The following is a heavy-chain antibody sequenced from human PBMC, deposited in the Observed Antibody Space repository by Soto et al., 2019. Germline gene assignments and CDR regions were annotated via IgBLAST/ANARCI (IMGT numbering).Heavy chain of an antibody. CDR3: ARDETGDSYYYYYVMDV. V-gene: IGHV1-69*01. CDR1: GGTFNTYN. D-gene: IGHD7-27*01. Sequence: QVQLVQSGAEVKKPGSSVKVSCKASGGTFNTYNINWVRQAPGQGLEWMGGILPIFGTTNYAQRFQGRVTITADDSTSTAYMELSSLRSEDTAVYYCARDETGDSYYYYYVMDVWGQGTTVTVTS. CDR2: ILPIFGTT. J-gene: IGHJ6*02.